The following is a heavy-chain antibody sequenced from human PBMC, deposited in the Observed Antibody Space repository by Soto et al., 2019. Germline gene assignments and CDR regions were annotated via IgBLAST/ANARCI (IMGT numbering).Heavy chain of an antibody. CDR1: GYTFTSYG. V-gene: IGHV1-18*01. CDR3: ARLSGSIQDRWLNP. J-gene: IGHJ5*02. D-gene: IGHD1-26*01. Sequence: ASVKVSCKASGYTFTSYGISWVRQAPGQGLEWMGWISAYNGNTNYAQKLKGRVTMTTDTSTSTAYMELRSLRSDDTAVYYCARLSGSIQDRWLNPWGQGTLVTVSS. CDR2: ISAYNGNT.